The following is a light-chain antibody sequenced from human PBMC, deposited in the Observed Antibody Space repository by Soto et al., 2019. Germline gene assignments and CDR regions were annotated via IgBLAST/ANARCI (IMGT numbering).Light chain of an antibody. CDR3: QSYDSSNQVV. Sequence: NFMLTQPHSVSGSPGKTVTISCTRSSGSIASNYVQWYQQRPGSAPTTVIYEDNQRPSGVRDRFSGSIDSSSNSASLTISGLKTEDEADYYCQSYDSSNQVVFGGGTKLTVL. CDR1: SGSIASNY. CDR2: EDN. V-gene: IGLV6-57*03. J-gene: IGLJ2*01.